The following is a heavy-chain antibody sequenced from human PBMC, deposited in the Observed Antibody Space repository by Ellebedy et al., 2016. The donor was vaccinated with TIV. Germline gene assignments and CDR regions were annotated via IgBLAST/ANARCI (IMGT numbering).Heavy chain of an antibody. CDR3: EILRSDI. CDR1: GWXXXGYY. Sequence: MPSETLSLTFAVYGWXXXGYYXXWIRQPPGKGLEWIGEINHSGSTNYNPSLKSRDTISVDTSKNQFSLKLSSGTAAATAVEYREILRSDIWGQGTLVTVSS. CDR2: INHSGST. D-gene: IGHD2-21*02. J-gene: IGHJ4*02. V-gene: IGHV4-34*01.